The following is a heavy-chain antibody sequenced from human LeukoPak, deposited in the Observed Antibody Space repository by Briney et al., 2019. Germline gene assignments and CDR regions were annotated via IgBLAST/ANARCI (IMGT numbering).Heavy chain of an antibody. CDR1: GGSFSGYY. CDR3: ARGRARRWLQLGVCYFDY. D-gene: IGHD5-24*01. CDR2: INHSGST. Sequence: SETLSLTCAVYGGSFSGYYWSWIRQPPGKGLEWIGEINHSGSTNYNPSLKSRVTISVDTTKSQFSLKLSSATAADTAVYYCARGRARRWLQLGVCYFDYWGQGTLVTVSS. J-gene: IGHJ4*02. V-gene: IGHV4-34*01.